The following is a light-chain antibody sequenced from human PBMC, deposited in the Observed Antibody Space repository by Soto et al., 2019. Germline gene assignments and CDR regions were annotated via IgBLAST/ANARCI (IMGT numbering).Light chain of an antibody. J-gene: IGKJ5*01. V-gene: IGKV3-15*01. CDR1: QSLXSN. Sequence: DIVVTQSPATLSVSPGERPTLSCRASQSLXSNFVWYKQKPGQAPRLLIXGASTRATGIPTRFSGSGSGREFTLTISSLQSEDFAVYYCRQYNNWPLSTFGQGTRLEIK. CDR3: RQYNNWPLST. CDR2: GAS.